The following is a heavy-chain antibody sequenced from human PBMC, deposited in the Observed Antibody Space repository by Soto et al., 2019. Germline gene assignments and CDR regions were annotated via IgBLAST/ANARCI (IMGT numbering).Heavy chain of an antibody. V-gene: IGHV4-34*01. J-gene: IGHJ4*02. Sequence: PSETLSLTCAVYGGSFSGYYWSWIRQSPGKGLEWIGEINHNANTNYNPSLKSRVTLSVHTSKNQFSLNMTSVTAADTAVYYCARGFYYGSGSYRDFWGQGTLVTVSS. D-gene: IGHD3-10*01. CDR1: GGSFSGYY. CDR2: INHNANT. CDR3: ARGFYYGSGSYRDF.